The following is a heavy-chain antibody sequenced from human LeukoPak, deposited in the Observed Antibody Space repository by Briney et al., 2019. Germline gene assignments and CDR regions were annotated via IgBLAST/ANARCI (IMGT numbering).Heavy chain of an antibody. Sequence: PSETLSLTSTVSVGSISSYYWSCIRQPPGTGLGWIGYIYYSGSTNYNPSLKSRVTISVDTSKNQFSLKLSSVTAADTAVYYCARHRQWLAPFDYWGQGTLVSVSS. CDR2: IYYSGST. V-gene: IGHV4-59*08. CDR3: ARHRQWLAPFDY. J-gene: IGHJ4*02. D-gene: IGHD6-19*01. CDR1: VGSISSYY.